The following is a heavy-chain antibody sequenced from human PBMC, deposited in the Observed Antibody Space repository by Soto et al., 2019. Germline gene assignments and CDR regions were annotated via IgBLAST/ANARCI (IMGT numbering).Heavy chain of an antibody. CDR2: INHSGST. V-gene: IGHV4-34*01. CDR1: GGSFSGYY. Sequence: SETLSLTCAVYGGSFSGYYWSWIRQPPGKGLEWIGEINHSGSTNYNPSLKSRVTISVDTSKNQFSLKLSSVTAADTAVYYCARVNIQGDLGMDVWGQGTTVTVSS. J-gene: IGHJ6*02. CDR3: ARVNIQGDLGMDV. D-gene: IGHD3-10*01.